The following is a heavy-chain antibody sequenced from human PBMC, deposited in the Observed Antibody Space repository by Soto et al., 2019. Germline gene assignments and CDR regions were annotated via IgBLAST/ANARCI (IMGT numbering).Heavy chain of an antibody. V-gene: IGHV1-58*02. D-gene: IGHD6-19*01. Sequence: SVKVSCKASGFTFTSSAMQWVRQARGQRLEWIGWIVVGSGNTNYAQKFQERVTITRNMSTSTAYMELSSLRSEDTAVYYCASSGWDNDAFDIWGQGTMVTVSS. J-gene: IGHJ3*02. CDR2: IVVGSGNT. CDR1: GFTFTSSA. CDR3: ASSGWDNDAFDI.